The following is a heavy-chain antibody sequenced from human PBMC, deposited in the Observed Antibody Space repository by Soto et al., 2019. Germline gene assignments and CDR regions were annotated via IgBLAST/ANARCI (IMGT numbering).Heavy chain of an antibody. V-gene: IGHV3-15*07. CDR3: STGVVSHQQSLVDY. J-gene: IGHJ4*02. CDR2: IKSEDDGGAT. Sequence: EVQVVESGGGLVQPGGSLRLSCTASGFIFKNAWMNWVRQTPGKGLEWVGHIKSEDDGGATNYAAPVKGRFTISRDDSVNTLYLQMNSLKGEDTAVYYCSTGVVSHQQSLVDYWGLGTQVTVSS. D-gene: IGHD6-19*01. CDR1: GFIFKNAW.